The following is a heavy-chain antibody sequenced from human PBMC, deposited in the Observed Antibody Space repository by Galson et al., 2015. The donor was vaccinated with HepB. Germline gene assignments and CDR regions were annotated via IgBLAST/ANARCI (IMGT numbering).Heavy chain of an antibody. D-gene: IGHD3-3*01. V-gene: IGHV1-18*01. CDR2: TSADSGNT. Sequence: SVKVSCKASGYSFTSYGITWVRQAPGQGLEWMGWTSADSGNTNYAQRFQGRVTVTTDTSTSTAFMELRSLRSDDTAVYYCARDLRWTINQIRPLYDSWGQGTLVTVSS. CDR1: GYSFTSYG. CDR3: ARDLRWTINQIRPLYDS. J-gene: IGHJ4*02.